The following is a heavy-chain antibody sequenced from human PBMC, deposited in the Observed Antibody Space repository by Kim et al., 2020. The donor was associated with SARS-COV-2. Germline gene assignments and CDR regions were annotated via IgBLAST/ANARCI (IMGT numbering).Heavy chain of an antibody. J-gene: IGHJ6*02. CDR1: GFTFSSYD. D-gene: IGHD3-10*01. CDR2: IGTAGDT. Sequence: GGSLRLSCAASGFTFSSYDMHWVRQATGKGLEWVSAIGTAGDTYYPGSVKGRFTISRENAKNSLYLQMNSLRAGDTAVYYCARGATMVRGPGVDVWGQGTTVTVSS. V-gene: IGHV3-13*01. CDR3: ARGATMVRGPGVDV.